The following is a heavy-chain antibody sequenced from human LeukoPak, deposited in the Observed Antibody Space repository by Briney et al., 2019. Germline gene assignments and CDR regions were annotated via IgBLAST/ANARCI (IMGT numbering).Heavy chain of an antibody. V-gene: IGHV3-30*04. Sequence: PGGSLRLSCEASGFTFSSYSMNWVRQAPGKGLEWVAVISYDGSNKYYADSVKGRFTVSRDNSKNTLFLQMNSLRAEDTAVYYCARDLTNIHTTGSTYDAIDIWGQGTMVTVSS. J-gene: IGHJ3*02. CDR1: GFTFSSYS. D-gene: IGHD1-1*01. CDR2: ISYDGSNK. CDR3: ARDLTNIHTTGSTYDAIDI.